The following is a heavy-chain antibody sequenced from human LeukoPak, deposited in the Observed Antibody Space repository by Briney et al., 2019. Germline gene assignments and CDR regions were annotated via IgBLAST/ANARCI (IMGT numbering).Heavy chain of an antibody. Sequence: PGGSLRLSCAASGFTFSSYAMSWVRQAPGKGLGWDSAISGSGGSTYYADSVKVRFTISRDNSKNTLYLQMNSLRAEDTAVYYCAKEGYPRGDYWGQGTLVTVSS. J-gene: IGHJ4*02. CDR1: GFTFSSYA. V-gene: IGHV3-23*01. D-gene: IGHD5-18*01. CDR3: AKEGYPRGDY. CDR2: ISGSGGST.